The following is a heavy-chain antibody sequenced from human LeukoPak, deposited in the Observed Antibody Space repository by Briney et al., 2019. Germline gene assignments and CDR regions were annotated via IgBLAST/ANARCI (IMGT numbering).Heavy chain of an antibody. J-gene: IGHJ4*02. D-gene: IGHD2-2*01. V-gene: IGHV4-39*07. CDR2: IYYSGTT. CDR1: GGSISSSSYY. CDR3: ARRVVDTSTFDY. Sequence: PSETLSLTCTVSGGSISSSSYYWGWIRQPPGKGLEWIGSIYYSGTTYYNPSLKSRVTISVDTSKNQFSLKLSSVTAADTAVYYCARRVVDTSTFDYWGQGTLVTVSS.